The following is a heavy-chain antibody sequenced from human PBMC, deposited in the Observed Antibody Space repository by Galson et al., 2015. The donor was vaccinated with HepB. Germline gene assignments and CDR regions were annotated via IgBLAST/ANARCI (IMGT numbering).Heavy chain of an antibody. J-gene: IGHJ5*02. D-gene: IGHD2/OR15-2a*01. CDR2: ISSSGSGRTTR. V-gene: IGHV3-11*01. CDR1: GFTFSDYY. CDR3: ARATLGWFDP. Sequence: SLRLSCAASGFTFSDYYMSWIRQAPGKGLEWVSYISSSGSGRTTRFYADSVKGRFTISRDNAKNSLYLQMTSLRAEDTAVYYCARATLGWFDPWGQGTLVTVSS.